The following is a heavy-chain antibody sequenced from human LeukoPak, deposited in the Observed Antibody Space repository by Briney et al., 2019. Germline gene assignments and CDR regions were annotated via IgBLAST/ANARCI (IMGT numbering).Heavy chain of an antibody. D-gene: IGHD3-3*01. CDR3: ARAPRPFWSGYYDYASIYYMDV. CDR2: IIPIFGTA. Sequence: SVKVSCKASGGTFSSYAISWVRQAPGQGLEWMGGIIPIFGTANYAQKFQGRVTITTDESTSTAYMGLSSLRSEDTAVYYCARAPRPFWSGYYDYASIYYMDVWGKGTTVTVSS. V-gene: IGHV1-69*05. CDR1: GGTFSSYA. J-gene: IGHJ6*03.